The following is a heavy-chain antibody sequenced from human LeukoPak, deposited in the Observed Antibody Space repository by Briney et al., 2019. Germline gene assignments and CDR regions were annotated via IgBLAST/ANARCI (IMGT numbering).Heavy chain of an antibody. V-gene: IGHV3-11*04. CDR2: ISTSSSTI. Sequence: GGSLRLSCVLSGFTVSSTYISWFRQAPGKGLEWVAYISTSSSTINYADSVKGRFTISRDNAKNSVYLQMNSLRAEDTAMYYCARTDDPYSYGSGSFSNWGQGTLVTVSS. J-gene: IGHJ4*02. CDR1: GFTVSSTY. D-gene: IGHD3-10*01. CDR3: ARTDDPYSYGSGSFSN.